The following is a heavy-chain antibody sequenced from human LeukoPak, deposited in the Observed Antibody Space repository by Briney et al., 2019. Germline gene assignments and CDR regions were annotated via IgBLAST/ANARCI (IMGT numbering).Heavy chain of an antibody. J-gene: IGHJ4*02. V-gene: IGHV1-69*13. D-gene: IGHD6-19*01. Sequence: GASVKVSCKASGGTFSSYAISWVRQAPGQGLEWMGGIIPIFGTANYAQKFQGRVTITADESTSTAYMELSSLRSEDTAVYYCARASPIAVAGTGYFDYWGQGTLVTVSS. CDR2: IIPIFGTA. CDR1: GGTFSSYA. CDR3: ARASPIAVAGTGYFDY.